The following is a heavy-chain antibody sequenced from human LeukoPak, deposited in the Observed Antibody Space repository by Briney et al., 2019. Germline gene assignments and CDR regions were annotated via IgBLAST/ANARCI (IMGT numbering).Heavy chain of an antibody. D-gene: IGHD3-9*01. CDR3: ATYDILTGYGY. CDR1: GFTFSSYS. CDR2: ISSSSSYI. V-gene: IGHV3-21*01. J-gene: IGHJ4*02. Sequence: GGPLRLSCAASGFTFSSYSMNWVRQAPGKGLEWVSSISSSSSYIYYADSVKGRFTISRDNAKNSLYLQMNSLRAEDTAVYYCATYDILTGYGYWGQGTLVTVSS.